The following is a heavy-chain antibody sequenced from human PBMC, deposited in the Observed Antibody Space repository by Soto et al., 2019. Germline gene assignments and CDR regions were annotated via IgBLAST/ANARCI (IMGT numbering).Heavy chain of an antibody. Sequence: LRLSCAASGFTFSSYAMSWVRQAPGKGLEWVSAISGSGGRTYYADSVKGRFTISRDNSKNTLYLQMNSLRAEDTAVYYCGKDSMAKAYYYYGMDVWGQGTTVTVSS. CDR1: GFTFSSYA. CDR2: ISGSGGRT. J-gene: IGHJ6*02. D-gene: IGHD2-8*01. V-gene: IGHV3-23*01. CDR3: GKDSMAKAYYYYGMDV.